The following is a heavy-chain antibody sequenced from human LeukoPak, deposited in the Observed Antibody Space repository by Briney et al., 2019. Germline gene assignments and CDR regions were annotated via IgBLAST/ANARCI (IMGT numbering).Heavy chain of an antibody. J-gene: IGHJ4*02. D-gene: IGHD1-14*01. CDR1: GGSINTYY. CDR2: ISYSGST. V-gene: IGHV4-59*01. Sequence: SETLSLTCTVSGGSINTYYWSWLRQPPGKGLEWIGFISYSGSTDYNPSLKGRVTISVDTSKNQFSLKLSSVTAADTAVYYCARAQRRKIPTFDYWGQGTLVTVSS. CDR3: ARAQRRKIPTFDY.